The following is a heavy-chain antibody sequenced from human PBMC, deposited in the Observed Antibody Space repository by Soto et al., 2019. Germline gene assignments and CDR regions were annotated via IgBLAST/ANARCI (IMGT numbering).Heavy chain of an antibody. J-gene: IGHJ4*02. CDR1: GFTFSSYS. CDR2: ISSSSSYI. Sequence: GGSLRLSCAASGFTFSSYSMNWVRQAPGKGLEWVSSISSSSSYIYYADSVKGRFTISRDNAKNSLYLQMNSLRAEDTAVCYCARDRLQRPDYWGQGTLVTVSS. CDR3: ARDRLQRPDY. V-gene: IGHV3-21*01.